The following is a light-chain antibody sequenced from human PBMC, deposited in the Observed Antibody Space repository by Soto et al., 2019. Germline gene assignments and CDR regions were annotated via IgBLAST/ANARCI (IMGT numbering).Light chain of an antibody. J-gene: IGKJ3*01. V-gene: IGKV3-20*01. CDR2: GAS. Sequence: IVFTHSPATLSFSPVDRATLSCRTSQSVNSRYLAWYQQRPGQAPRLLIYGASTRPTGIPDRFSGSGSGTDFTLTISSLEPEDFAVYYCQKYGSSPPFSFGPGTKVDIK. CDR3: QKYGSSPPFS. CDR1: QSVNSRY.